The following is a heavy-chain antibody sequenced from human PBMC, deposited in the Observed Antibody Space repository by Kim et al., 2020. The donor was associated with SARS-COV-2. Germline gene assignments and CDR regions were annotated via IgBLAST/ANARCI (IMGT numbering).Heavy chain of an antibody. V-gene: IGHV3-48*02. CDR3: ARAGDYDILTGYLDY. Sequence: GGSLRLSCAASGFTFSSYSMNWVRQAPGKGLEWVSYISSSSSTIYYADSVKGRFTISRDNAKNSLYLQMNSLRDEDTAVYYCARAGDYDILTGYLDYWGQGTLVTVSS. CDR1: GFTFSSYS. CDR2: ISSSSSTI. J-gene: IGHJ4*02. D-gene: IGHD3-9*01.